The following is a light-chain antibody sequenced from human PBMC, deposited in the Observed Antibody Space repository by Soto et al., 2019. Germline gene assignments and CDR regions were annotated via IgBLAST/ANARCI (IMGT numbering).Light chain of an antibody. J-gene: IGLJ3*02. V-gene: IGLV2-14*01. Sequence: QSALTQPASVSGSPGQSITISCTGTSSDVGAYNYVSWYQQHPGKAPKLRIYEVSNRPSGVSDRFSGSRSGNTASLTISGLQAEDESDYYCISYTSSSTWVFGGGTKLTVL. CDR1: SSDVGAYNY. CDR2: EVS. CDR3: ISYTSSSTWV.